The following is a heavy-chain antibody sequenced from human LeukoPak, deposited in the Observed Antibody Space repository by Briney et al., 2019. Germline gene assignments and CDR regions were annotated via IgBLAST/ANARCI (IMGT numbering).Heavy chain of an antibody. Sequence: SETLSLTRTVSGHSISNYYWRWIPKPAAKGLESLGRILASWTTHDNPSLKRRVTVSVDTSKNQFSLRLTSVTAADTAVYYCTRDPGHYGVDVWGQGTTVTVSS. CDR1: GHSISNYY. CDR2: ILASWTT. CDR3: TRDPGHYGVDV. J-gene: IGHJ6*02. V-gene: IGHV4-4*07.